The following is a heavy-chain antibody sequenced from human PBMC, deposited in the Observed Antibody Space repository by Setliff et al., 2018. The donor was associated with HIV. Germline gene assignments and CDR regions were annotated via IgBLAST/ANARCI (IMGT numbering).Heavy chain of an antibody. CDR3: AKDHGGSVDC. Sequence: PGGSLRLSCAVSGFTFSSYGMHWVRQAPGRGLEWVAFIRLDGSNKYYADSVKGRFTISRDNSKNTLYVQMNSLRAEDTAVYYCAKDHGGSVDCWGQGTLVTVSS. V-gene: IGHV3-30*02. J-gene: IGHJ4*02. D-gene: IGHD1-26*01. CDR1: GFTFSSYG. CDR2: IRLDGSNK.